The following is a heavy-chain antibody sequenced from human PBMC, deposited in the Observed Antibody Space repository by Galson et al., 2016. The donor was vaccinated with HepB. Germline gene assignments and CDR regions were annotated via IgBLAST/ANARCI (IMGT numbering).Heavy chain of an antibody. D-gene: IGHD5-18*01. Sequence: LSLTCTVSGGSISSGGYYWSWIRQHPGKGLEWIGYIHYSGSTYYNPSLESRVSISVDTSKNQFSLKLSSVTAADTAVYYCARDKNERGYSYGHFDYWGQGALVTVSS. J-gene: IGHJ4*02. CDR1: GGSISSGGYY. CDR2: IHYSGST. CDR3: ARDKNERGYSYGHFDY. V-gene: IGHV4-31*03.